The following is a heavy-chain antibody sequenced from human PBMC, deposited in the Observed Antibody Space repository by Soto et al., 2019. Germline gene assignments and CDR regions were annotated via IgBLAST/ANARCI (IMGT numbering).Heavy chain of an antibody. CDR1: GGTFSDHL. CDR2: IIPLFGTL. Sequence: SVNVSCKASGGTFSDHLISWVRQAPGQGLEWVGTIIPLFGTLNYAQKFQGRVTLSADRSTSTAYMELSSLRSEDTAVYYCSRDNSDSSGSWLDPWGQGTLVTVSS. J-gene: IGHJ5*02. CDR3: SRDNSDSSGSWLDP. V-gene: IGHV1-69*06. D-gene: IGHD3-22*01.